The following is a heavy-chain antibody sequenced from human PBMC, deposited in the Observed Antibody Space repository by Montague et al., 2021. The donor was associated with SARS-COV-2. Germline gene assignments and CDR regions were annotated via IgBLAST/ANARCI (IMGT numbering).Heavy chain of an antibody. Sequence: SETLSLTCTVSFGFISTYYWSWIRQPPGKGLEWIGFIFYNGSTKYNPPXXRRVSISLDTSKNQFSLKLSSVTAADTAVYYCARQDAWAYCGDECYRGWFDSWGQGTLVTVSS. CDR2: IFYNGST. J-gene: IGHJ5*01. V-gene: IGHV4-59*01. CDR1: FGFISTYY. D-gene: IGHD2-21*01. CDR3: ARQDAWAYCGDECYRGWFDS.